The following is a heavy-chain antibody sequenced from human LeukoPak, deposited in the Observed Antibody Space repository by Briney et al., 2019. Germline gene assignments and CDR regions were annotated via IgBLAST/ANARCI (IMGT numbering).Heavy chain of an antibody. CDR2: INPSGGST. CDR3: ARGGSEQLSPPFDS. CDR1: GHTFTTYY. V-gene: IGHV1-46*01. Sequence: GASVKVSCKASGHTFTTYYMHWVRQAPGQGLEWMAMINPSGGSTNYAQKFQGRVTMTRDTSTSTAYMELSSLRSGDTALYYCARGGSEQLSPPFDSWGQGTQVTVSS. J-gene: IGHJ4*02. D-gene: IGHD3-10*01.